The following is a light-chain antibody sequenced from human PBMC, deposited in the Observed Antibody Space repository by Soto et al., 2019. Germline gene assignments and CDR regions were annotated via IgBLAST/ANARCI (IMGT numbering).Light chain of an antibody. V-gene: IGLV1-44*01. CDR2: SNN. Sequence: QSVLTQPPSASGTPGQRVAISCSGSSSNIGSNTVNWYQQLPGTAPKLLMYSNNQRPSGVPDRFSASKSGTSASLAISGLQSEDEADYYCAAWDDGLNGSWVFGGGTKVTVL. J-gene: IGLJ3*02. CDR3: AAWDDGLNGSWV. CDR1: SSNIGSNT.